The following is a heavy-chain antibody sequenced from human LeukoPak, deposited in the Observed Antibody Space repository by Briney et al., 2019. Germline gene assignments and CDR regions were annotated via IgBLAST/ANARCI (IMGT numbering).Heavy chain of an antibody. D-gene: IGHD3-22*01. J-gene: IGHJ4*02. CDR1: GGSFSGYY. V-gene: IGHV4-34*09. CDR2: IYYSGST. Sequence: PSETLSLTCAVYGGSFSGYYWSWIRQPPGKGLEWIGYIYYSGSTYYNPSLKSRVTISVDTSKNQFSLKLSSVTAADTAVYYCARGRGSGYYSIDYWGQGTLVTVSS. CDR3: ARGRGSGYYSIDY.